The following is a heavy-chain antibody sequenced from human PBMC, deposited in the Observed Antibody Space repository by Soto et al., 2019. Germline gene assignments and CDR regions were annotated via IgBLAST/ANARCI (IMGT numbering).Heavy chain of an antibody. J-gene: IGHJ4*02. D-gene: IGHD6-19*01. CDR3: ARGYKAVAAYYFDY. CDR2: ISSSSSTI. CDR1: GFTFSSYS. V-gene: IGHV3-48*01. Sequence: PGGSLRLSCAASGFTFSSYSMNWVRQAPGKGLEWVSYISSSSSTIYYADSVKGRFTISRDNAKNSLYLQMNSLRAEDTAVYYCARGYKAVAAYYFDYWGQGPLVTVPS.